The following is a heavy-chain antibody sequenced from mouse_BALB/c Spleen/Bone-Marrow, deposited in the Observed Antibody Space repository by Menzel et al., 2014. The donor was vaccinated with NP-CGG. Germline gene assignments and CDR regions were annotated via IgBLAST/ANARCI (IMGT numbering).Heavy chain of an antibody. CDR3: ASYDGGFAY. J-gene: IGHJ3*01. CDR1: GYSFTGYY. Sequence: VQLQQSGPELVKPGASVKISCKASGYSFTGYYMHWVKQSHVKSLEWIGRINPYNGATSYNQNFKDKASLTVDKSSSTAYMELHSLTSEDSAAYYCASYDGGFAYWGQGTLVTVSA. CDR2: INPYNGAT. D-gene: IGHD2-12*01. V-gene: IGHV1-31*01.